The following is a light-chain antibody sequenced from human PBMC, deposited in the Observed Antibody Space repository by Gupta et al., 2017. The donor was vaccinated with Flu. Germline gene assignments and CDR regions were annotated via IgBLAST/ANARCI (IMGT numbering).Light chain of an antibody. CDR3: AAWDDSLNGVV. CDR1: RSNIGSNT. CDR2: NNN. V-gene: IGLV1-44*01. J-gene: IGLJ2*01. Sequence: QSVLTQPPSASGTPGQRVTISCSGSRSNIGSNTVSWYQQLPGTAPQLLIYNNNQRPSGVPDRFSGSKSGTSASLAISGLQSEDEADYYCAAWDDSLNGVVFGGGTKLTV.